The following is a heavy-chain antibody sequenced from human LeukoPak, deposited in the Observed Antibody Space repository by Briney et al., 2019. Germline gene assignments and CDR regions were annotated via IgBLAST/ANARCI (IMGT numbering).Heavy chain of an antibody. D-gene: IGHD3-22*01. V-gene: IGHV4-59*01. J-gene: IGHJ3*02. CDR3: ARDAYDSSGYSDAFDI. CDR1: GVSISSYY. CDR2: IYYSGST. Sequence: SETLSLTCTVSGVSISSYYWSWIRQPPGKGLEWIGYIYYSGSTNFNPSLKSRVTISVDTSKNQFSLKLSSVTAADTAVYYCARDAYDSSGYSDAFDIWGQGTMVTVSS.